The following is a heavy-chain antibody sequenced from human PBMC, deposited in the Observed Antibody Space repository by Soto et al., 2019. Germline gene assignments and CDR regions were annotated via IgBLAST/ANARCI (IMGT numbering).Heavy chain of an antibody. D-gene: IGHD2-2*01. J-gene: IGHJ6*03. CDR3: SVVVQAATRDGSYYYYMDV. Sequence: QVQLQQWGAGLLKPSETLSLTCAVYGGSFSGYYWSWIRQPPGKGLEWIGEINHSGSTNYNPSLKSRVTISVDTSTNQLSLELSSVTAADTGVYYCSVVVQAATRDGSYYYYMDVWGKGTTVIVSS. CDR2: INHSGST. V-gene: IGHV4-34*01. CDR1: GGSFSGYY.